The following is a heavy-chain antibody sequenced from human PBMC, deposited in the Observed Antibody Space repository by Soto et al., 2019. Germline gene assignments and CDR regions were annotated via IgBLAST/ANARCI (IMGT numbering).Heavy chain of an antibody. CDR3: ARDFRYPEREGWFDS. D-gene: IGHD3-9*01. J-gene: IGHJ5*01. CDR2: IIPMFCTA. CDR1: GGTFSSYA. V-gene: IGHV1-69*13. Sequence: SVKVSCKASGGTFSSYAISWVRQAPGQGLEWMGGIIPMFCTANYAQKFQGRVTITADESTSTAYMELSSLRSEDTAVYYYARDFRYPEREGWFDSWGQGTLVTVSS.